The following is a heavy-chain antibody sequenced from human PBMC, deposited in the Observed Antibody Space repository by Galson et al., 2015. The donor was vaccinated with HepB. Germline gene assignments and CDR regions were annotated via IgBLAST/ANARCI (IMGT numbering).Heavy chain of an antibody. J-gene: IGHJ4*02. CDR2: ISAYNGNT. CDR1: GYTFTSYG. Sequence: SVKVSCKASGYTFTSYGISWVRQAPGQGLEWMGWISAYNGNTNYAQKLQGRVTMTTDTSTSTAYMELRSLRSDDTAVYYRASSSSGWYDLDYWGQGTLVTVSS. D-gene: IGHD6-19*01. CDR3: ASSSSGWYDLDY. V-gene: IGHV1-18*01.